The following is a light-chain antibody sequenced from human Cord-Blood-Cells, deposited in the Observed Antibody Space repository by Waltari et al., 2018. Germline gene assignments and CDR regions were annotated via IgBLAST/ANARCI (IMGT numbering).Light chain of an antibody. CDR2: DAA. CDR3: QQYDNPPFT. V-gene: IGKV1-33*01. CDR1: QDISKY. J-gene: IGKJ3*01. Sequence: IQMPQSPSSLSASVGDRVTITCQASQDISKYLNCYQQKPGKAPQLLIYDAANLETEVPSRFSGSGSGTEFTFTISSLQPEDIETSYGQQYDNPPFTFGPGPKVDIK.